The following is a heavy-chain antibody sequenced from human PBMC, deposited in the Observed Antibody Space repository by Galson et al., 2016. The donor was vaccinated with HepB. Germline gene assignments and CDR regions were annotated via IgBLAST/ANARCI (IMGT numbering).Heavy chain of an antibody. CDR3: ARTRGTGLFDS. V-gene: IGHV4-4*02. CDR2: IYYRGNT. J-gene: IGHJ4*02. Sequence: SETLSLTCGVSGVSISNSKWWSWVRQPPGKGLEWIGSIYYRGNTNSNPSLKSRVILSLDTPKNQFSLKLSSVTAADTAVYYCARTRGTGLFDSWGQGTLVTVSS. D-gene: IGHD1-1*01. CDR1: GVSISNSKW.